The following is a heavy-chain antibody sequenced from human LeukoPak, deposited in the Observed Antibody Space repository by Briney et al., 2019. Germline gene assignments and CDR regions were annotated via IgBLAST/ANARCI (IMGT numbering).Heavy chain of an antibody. CDR2: IIPIFGTA. Sequence: ASVKVSCKASGGTFSSYAISWVRQAPGQGLEWMGGIIPIFGTANYAQKFQGRVTITADESTSTAYMELSSLRSEDTAVYYCARLVYDSSGYYSYYYYGRDVWGQGTTVTVSS. CDR3: ARLVYDSSGYYSYYYYGRDV. V-gene: IGHV1-69*13. J-gene: IGHJ6*02. D-gene: IGHD3-22*01. CDR1: GGTFSSYA.